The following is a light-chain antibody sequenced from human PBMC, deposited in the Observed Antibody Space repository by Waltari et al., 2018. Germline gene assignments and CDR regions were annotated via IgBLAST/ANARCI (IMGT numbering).Light chain of an antibody. CDR2: GNS. CDR3: QSYDSSLSGSL. CDR1: SSNIGAGYD. J-gene: IGLJ2*01. Sequence: QSVLTQPPSVSGAPGQRVTISCTGSSSNIGAGYDVQWYQQLPGTAPKLVIYGNSNRPSGVPDRFSGSKSGTSASLAITGLQAEDEADYYGQSYDSSLSGSLFGGGTKLTVL. V-gene: IGLV1-40*01.